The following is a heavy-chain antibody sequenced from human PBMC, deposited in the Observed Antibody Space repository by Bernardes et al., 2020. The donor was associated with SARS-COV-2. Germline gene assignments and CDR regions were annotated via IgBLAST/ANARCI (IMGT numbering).Heavy chain of an antibody. V-gene: IGHV4-4*02. Sequence: SETLSLTCAVSGGSISSSNWWRCVRQPPGKGLEWIGEIYHSGSTNYNPSLKSRVNMSVDKSKNQFSLKLNSVTAADTAVYYCARDEGGEALDYWGQGTLVTVSS. D-gene: IGHD3-16*01. CDR1: GGSISSSNW. J-gene: IGHJ4*02. CDR2: IYHSGST. CDR3: ARDEGGEALDY.